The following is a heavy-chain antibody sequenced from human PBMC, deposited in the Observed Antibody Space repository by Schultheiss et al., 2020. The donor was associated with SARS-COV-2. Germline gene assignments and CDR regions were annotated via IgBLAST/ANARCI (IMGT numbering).Heavy chain of an antibody. CDR1: GFTFSNAW. CDR2: IKSKTDGGTT. CDR3: AKDRRNFDY. V-gene: IGHV3-15*01. J-gene: IGHJ4*02. Sequence: GESLKISCAASGFTFSNAWMSWVRQAPGKGLEWVGRIKSKTDGGTTDYAAPVKGRFTISRDDSKNTLYLQMNSLKTEDTAVYYCAKDRRNFDYWGQGTLVTVSS.